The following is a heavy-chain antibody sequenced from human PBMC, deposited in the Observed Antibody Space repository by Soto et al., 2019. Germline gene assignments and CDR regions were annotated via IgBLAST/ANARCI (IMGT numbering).Heavy chain of an antibody. CDR2: IVVGSGNT. J-gene: IGHJ4*02. V-gene: IGHV1-58*02. D-gene: IGHD5-12*01. Sequence: SVTVSCKASGGTFSSYAISWVRQAPGQRLEWIGWIVVGSGNTNYAQKFQERVTITRDMSTSTAYMELSGLRSEDTAVYYCAAVSWFWSPPDVDTVATDAGDYWGQGTLVTVSS. CDR1: GGTFSSYA. CDR3: AAVSWFWSPPDVDTVATDAGDY.